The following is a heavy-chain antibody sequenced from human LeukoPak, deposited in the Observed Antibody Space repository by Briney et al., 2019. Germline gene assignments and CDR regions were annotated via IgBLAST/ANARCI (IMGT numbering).Heavy chain of an antibody. J-gene: IGHJ4*02. Sequence: SETLSLTCTVSGGSIRSSSYYWGWIRQPPGKGLEWIGSIYYSGSTYYNPSLKSRVTMSVDTSKNQFSLKLSSVTAADTAVYYCAKNYYGLGRPYHSDYWGQGTLVTVSS. CDR3: AKNYYGLGRPYHSDY. D-gene: IGHD3-10*01. CDR2: IYYSGST. V-gene: IGHV4-39*01. CDR1: GGSIRSSSYY.